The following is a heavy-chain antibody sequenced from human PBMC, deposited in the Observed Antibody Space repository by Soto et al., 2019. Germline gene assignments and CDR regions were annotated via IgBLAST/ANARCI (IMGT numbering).Heavy chain of an antibody. CDR1: GDSISSNHW. J-gene: IGHJ5*02. D-gene: IGHD6-6*01. V-gene: IGHV4-4*02. Sequence: SETLSLTCAVSGDSISSNHWWSWVRQPPGKGLEWIGEIYHSGSTNYNPSLKSRVTISVDKSKNQFSLKLTSLTAADTAIYYCARIESTSSSDALSPVEFDPWGQGTLVTVSS. CDR3: ARIESTSSSDALSPVEFDP. CDR2: IYHSGST.